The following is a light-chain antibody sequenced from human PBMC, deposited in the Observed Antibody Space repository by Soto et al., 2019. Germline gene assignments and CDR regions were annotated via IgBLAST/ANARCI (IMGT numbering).Light chain of an antibody. Sequence: EIVMTQSPATLSVSPGERATLSCRASQSIRSNYVAWYQQKPGQAPRLLIYAASSRTTGIPDRFSGSGSGTDFTLTISRLEPEDFAVYYCQQYGSSPRTFGQGTKVDIK. CDR3: QQYGSSPRT. V-gene: IGKV3-20*01. J-gene: IGKJ2*01. CDR2: AAS. CDR1: QSIRSNY.